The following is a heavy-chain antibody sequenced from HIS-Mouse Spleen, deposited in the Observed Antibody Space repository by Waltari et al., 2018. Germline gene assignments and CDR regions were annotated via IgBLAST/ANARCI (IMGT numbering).Heavy chain of an antibody. V-gene: IGHV4-39*07. Sequence: QLQLQESGPGLVKPSETLSLTCTVSGGSISSSSYYWGWIRQPPGKGLEWIGSIYYSGHTYYNPSFKGRVTISVDTSKNQFSLKLSSVTAADTAVYYCAREIPYSSGWYDWYFDLWGRGTLVTVSS. CDR3: AREIPYSSGWYDWYFDL. D-gene: IGHD6-13*01. CDR1: GGSISSSSYY. J-gene: IGHJ2*01. CDR2: IYYSGHT.